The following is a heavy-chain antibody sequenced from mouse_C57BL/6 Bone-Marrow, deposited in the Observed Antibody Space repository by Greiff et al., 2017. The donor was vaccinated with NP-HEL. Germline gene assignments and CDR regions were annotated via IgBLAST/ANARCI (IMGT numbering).Heavy chain of an antibody. CDR3: ARDNWDWYFDV. D-gene: IGHD4-1*01. CDR2: SSNKANDYTT. Sequence: EVQRVESGGGLVQPGGSLRPFCATSGFTSCDFYMEWVRQPPGKRLEWIVASSNKANDYTTEYSASVKGRFIVSRDSSQSILYLEMNTLRAEDTAIYYCARDNWDWYFDVWGAGTAVTVSS. V-gene: IGHV7-1*02. CDR1: GFTSCDFY. J-gene: IGHJ1*01.